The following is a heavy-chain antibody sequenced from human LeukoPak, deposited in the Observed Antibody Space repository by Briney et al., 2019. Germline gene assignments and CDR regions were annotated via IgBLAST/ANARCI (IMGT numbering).Heavy chain of an antibody. CDR2: ISASDGST. CDR3: AKDRTTVARIFDY. V-gene: IGHV3-23*01. J-gene: IGHJ4*02. CDR1: GVTFRNYA. D-gene: IGHD1/OR15-1a*01. Sequence: PGGSLRLSCAASGVTFRNYAMSWVRQAPGKGLEWVAGISASDGSTYYADSVQGRFTISRDNSKNTLYLHINSLRAEDTATCYCAKDRTTVARIFDYWGQGALVTVSS.